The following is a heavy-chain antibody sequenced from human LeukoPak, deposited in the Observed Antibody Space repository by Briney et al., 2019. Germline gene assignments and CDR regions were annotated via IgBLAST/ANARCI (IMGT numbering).Heavy chain of an antibody. J-gene: IGHJ6*02. Sequence: GGSLRLSCAASGFPFSSYWMNWARQAPGRGLEWVASINHNGNVNYYVDSVKGRFTISRDNAKNSLYLQMSNLRAEDTAVYFCARGGGLDVWGQGATVTVSS. CDR1: GFPFSSYW. CDR2: INHNGNVN. V-gene: IGHV3-7*03. D-gene: IGHD3-16*01. CDR3: ARGGGLDV.